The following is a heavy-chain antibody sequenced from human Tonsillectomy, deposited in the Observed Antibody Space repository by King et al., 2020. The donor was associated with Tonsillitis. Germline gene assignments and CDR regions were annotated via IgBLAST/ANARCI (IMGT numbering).Heavy chain of an antibody. CDR3: ARSAVDLAVAVY. J-gene: IGHJ4*02. CDR2: ISTSGTSK. CDR1: GFTFSDYY. V-gene: IGHV3-11*01. Sequence: VQLVESGGGLVKPGGSLRLSCAASGFTFSDYYMGWIRQAPGKGLEWVSYISTSGTSKYYADSVKGRFTISRDNAKNSLSLQMNSLRAEDTALYYCARSAVDLAVAVYWGQGTLVTVSS. D-gene: IGHD6-19*01.